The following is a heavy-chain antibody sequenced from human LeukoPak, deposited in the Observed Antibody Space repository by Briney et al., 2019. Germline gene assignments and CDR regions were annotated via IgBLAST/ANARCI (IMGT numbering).Heavy chain of an antibody. J-gene: IGHJ3*02. CDR2: ISWSSSNI. CDR1: GFTFNDYA. CDR3: AKEYGGNLYGDAFDI. V-gene: IGHV3-9*01. D-gene: IGHD4-23*01. Sequence: GGSLRLSCAASGFTFNDYAMHWVRQAPGKGLEWVSAISWSSSNIGYADSVKGRFTISRDNAKNSLYLQMNSLRAEDTAVYYCAKEYGGNLYGDAFDIWGQGTMVTVSS.